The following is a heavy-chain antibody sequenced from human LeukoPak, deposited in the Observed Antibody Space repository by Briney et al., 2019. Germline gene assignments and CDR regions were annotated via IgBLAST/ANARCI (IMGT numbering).Heavy chain of an antibody. CDR3: ARELVVKQDLDY. D-gene: IGHD2-15*01. J-gene: IGHJ4*02. CDR2: ISSSSDA. CDR1: GFTFSSSS. Sequence: PGGSLRLSCAASGFTFSSSSMNWVRQAPGKGLEWVSSISSSSDAYYADSVKGRFTISRDNAKNPLYLQMNSLRAEDTAVYYCARELVVKQDLDYWGQGTLVTVSS. V-gene: IGHV3-21*01.